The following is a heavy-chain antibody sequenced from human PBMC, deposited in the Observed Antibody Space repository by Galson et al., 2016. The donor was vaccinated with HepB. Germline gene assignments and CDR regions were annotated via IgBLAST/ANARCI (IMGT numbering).Heavy chain of an antibody. CDR2: IWFDGSKQ. J-gene: IGHJ4*02. Sequence: LRLSCAASGFIFNHFGMHWVRQAPGKGLEWVAVIWFDGSKQSYGDSVKGRFTISRDNSKNTLYLQINSLRAVDTAVYYCARDTGGGGYNPQFWGQGTLVTVSS. CDR1: GFIFNHFG. D-gene: IGHD5-24*01. V-gene: IGHV3-33*01. CDR3: ARDTGGGGYNPQF.